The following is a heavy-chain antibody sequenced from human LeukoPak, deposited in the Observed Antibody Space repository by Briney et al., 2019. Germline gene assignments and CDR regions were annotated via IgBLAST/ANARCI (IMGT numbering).Heavy chain of an antibody. V-gene: IGHV3-23*01. J-gene: IGHJ4*02. CDR3: AKANLYYYGSGSYTSVNY. Sequence: PGGSLRLSCAASGFTFSSYAMSWVRQAPGKGLEWVSAISGSGGSTYYADSVKGRFTISRDNSKNTLYLQMNSLRAEDTAVYYCAKANLYYYGSGSYTSVNYWGQGTLVTVSS. CDR2: ISGSGGST. D-gene: IGHD3-10*01. CDR1: GFTFSSYA.